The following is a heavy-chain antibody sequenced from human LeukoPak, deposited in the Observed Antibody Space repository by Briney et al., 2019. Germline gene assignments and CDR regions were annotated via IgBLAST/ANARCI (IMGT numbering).Heavy chain of an antibody. D-gene: IGHD5-18*01. CDR1: GFTFSSYW. Sequence: GGSLRLSCAASGFTFSSYWMTWVRQAPGKGLEWVANINDDGSDANYVDSVKGRFTVSRDNAKNSLYLQMNSLRAEDTALYYCAKGDSYGYGNDAFDIWGQGTMVTVSS. CDR2: INDDGSDA. V-gene: IGHV3-7*03. CDR3: AKGDSYGYGNDAFDI. J-gene: IGHJ3*02.